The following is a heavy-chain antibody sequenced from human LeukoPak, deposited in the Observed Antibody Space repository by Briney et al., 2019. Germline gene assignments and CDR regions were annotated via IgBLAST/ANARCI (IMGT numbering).Heavy chain of an antibody. D-gene: IGHD1-26*01. V-gene: IGHV4-39*01. CDR1: GGSISSSSYY. CDR3: ARGSHYAFDI. J-gene: IGHJ3*02. CDR2: IYYSGST. Sequence: SETLSLTCTVSGGSISSSSYYWGWIRQPPGKGLEWIGSIYYSGSTYYNPSLKSRVTISVDTSKNQFSLKLSSVTPEDTAVYHCARGSHYAFDIWGQGTMVTVSS.